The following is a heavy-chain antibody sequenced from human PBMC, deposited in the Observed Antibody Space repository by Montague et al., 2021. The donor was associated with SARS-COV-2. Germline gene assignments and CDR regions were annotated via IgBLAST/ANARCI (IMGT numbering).Heavy chain of an antibody. D-gene: IGHD6-13*01. CDR1: GFTFSGYA. V-gene: IGHV3-23*03. CDR3: AKAGLYSSTYDS. Sequence: SLRLSCAAPGFTFSGYAMTWVRQAPGKGLEWVSVIYSGGSITYYADSVKGRFTISRDNSKNTLYLQMNSLRAEDTAVYYCAKAGLYSSTYDSWGQGTLVTVSS. CDR2: IYSGGSIT. J-gene: IGHJ4*02.